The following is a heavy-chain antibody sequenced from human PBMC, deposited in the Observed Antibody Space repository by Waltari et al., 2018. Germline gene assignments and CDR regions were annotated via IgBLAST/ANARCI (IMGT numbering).Heavy chain of an antibody. CDR3: ARVYSNYKHDGMDV. D-gene: IGHD4-4*01. CDR1: GGPISSHY. CDR2: IYYSGST. V-gene: IGHV4-59*11. J-gene: IGHJ6*02. Sequence: QVQLQESGPGLVKPSETLSLTCTVSGGPISSHYWSWIRQPPGKGLEWIGYIYYSGSTNYNPSLKSRVTISVDTSKNQFSLKLSSVTAADTAVYYCARVYSNYKHDGMDVWGQGTTVTVSS.